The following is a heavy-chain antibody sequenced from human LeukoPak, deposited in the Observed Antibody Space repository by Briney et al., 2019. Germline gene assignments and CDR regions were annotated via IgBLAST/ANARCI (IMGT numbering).Heavy chain of an antibody. CDR1: GFAFSSYW. V-gene: IGHV3-7*04. J-gene: IGHJ3*02. Sequence: GGSLRLSCTGSGFAFSSYWMNWVRQAPGKGLEWVANIKQDGSEGYYVDSVKGRITISRDNAKNSLYLQMNSLRAEDTAVYYCARDYFDGGDYYDAFDIWGQGTMVTVSS. CDR3: ARDYFDGGDYYDAFDI. CDR2: IKQDGSEG. D-gene: IGHD2-21*01.